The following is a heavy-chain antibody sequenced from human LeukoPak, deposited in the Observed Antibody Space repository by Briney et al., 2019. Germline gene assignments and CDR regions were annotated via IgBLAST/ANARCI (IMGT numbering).Heavy chain of an antibody. J-gene: IGHJ4*02. CDR2: IYHSGST. CDR1: GGSISRSNW. CDR3: ARGSIAAAGIYFDY. D-gene: IGHD6-13*01. Sequence: PSGTLSLTCAVSGGSISRSNWWSWVRQPPGKGLEWIGEIYHSGSTNYNPSLKSRVTISVDKSKNQFSLKLSSVTAADTAVYYCARGSIAAAGIYFDYWGQGTLVTVSS. V-gene: IGHV4-4*02.